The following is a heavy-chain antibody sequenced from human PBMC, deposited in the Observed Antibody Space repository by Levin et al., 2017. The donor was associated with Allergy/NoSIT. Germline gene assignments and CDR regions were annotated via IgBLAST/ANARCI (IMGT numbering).Heavy chain of an antibody. CDR3: VKDSSFRRFYSAGTFDGLVV. CDR2: IYPRGTT. CDR1: GFSVSTNY. D-gene: IGHD4-11*01. Sequence: PGGSLRLSCAASGFSVSTNYMTWVRQAPGRGLEWVSLIYPRGTTFYADSVKGRFTITRDTPRNTLYLHINSLRVEDTAVFYCVKDSSFRRFYSAGTFDGLVVWGRGTAVTVSS. V-gene: IGHV3-53*01. J-gene: IGHJ6*02.